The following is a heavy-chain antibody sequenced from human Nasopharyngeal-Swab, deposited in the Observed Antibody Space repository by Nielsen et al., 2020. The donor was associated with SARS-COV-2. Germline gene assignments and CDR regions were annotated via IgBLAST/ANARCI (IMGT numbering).Heavy chain of an antibody. CDR1: GFTFSSYA. V-gene: IGHV3-23*01. J-gene: IGHJ4*02. CDR2: ISGSGGST. CDR3: AKGGTPLTPAPPYFDY. Sequence: GESLKISCAASGFTFSSYAMSWVRQAPGKGLEWVSAISGSGGSTYYADSVKGRFTISRDNSKNTLYLQMNSLRAEDTAVYYCAKGGTPLTPAPPYFDYWSQGTLVTVSS. D-gene: IGHD1-1*01.